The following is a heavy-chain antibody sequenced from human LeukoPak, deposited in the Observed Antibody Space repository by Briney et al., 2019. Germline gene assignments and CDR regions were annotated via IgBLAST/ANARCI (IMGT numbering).Heavy chain of an antibody. CDR2: IYPGDSDT. D-gene: IGHD2-8*01. CDR1: GYSFTSYW. V-gene: IGHV5-51*01. Sequence: GESLKISCKGSGYSFTSYWIGWVRQMPGKGLECMGIIYPGDSDTRYSPSFQGQVTISADKSISTAYLQWSSLKASHTAMYYCARLGGYCTNGVCYTSHNLDYWGQGTLVTVSS. CDR3: ARLGGYCTNGVCYTSHNLDY. J-gene: IGHJ4*02.